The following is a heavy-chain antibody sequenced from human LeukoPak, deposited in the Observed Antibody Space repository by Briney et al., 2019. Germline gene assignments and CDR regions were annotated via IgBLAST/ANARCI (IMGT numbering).Heavy chain of an antibody. V-gene: IGHV4-30-4*07. J-gene: IGHJ6*03. Sequence: PSETLSLTCAVSGGSISSGGYSWSWIRQPPGKGLEWIGYIYYSGSTNYNPSLKSRVTISVDTSKNQFSLKLSSVTAADTAVYYCARRHDYGMNYYMDVWGKGTTVTISS. D-gene: IGHD4-17*01. CDR2: IYYSGST. CDR1: GGSISSGGYS. CDR3: ARRHDYGMNYYMDV.